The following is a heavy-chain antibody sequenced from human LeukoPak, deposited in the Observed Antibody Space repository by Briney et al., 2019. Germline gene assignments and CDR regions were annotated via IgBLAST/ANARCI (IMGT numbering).Heavy chain of an antibody. CDR1: GVSISSNNW. V-gene: IGHV4-4*02. J-gene: IGHJ4*02. D-gene: IGHD3-10*01. CDR2: IYHSGSS. Sequence: SGTLSLTCAVSGVSISSNNWWNWVRQPPGKGLEWIGEIYHSGSSNYNPSLKSRVTISVDKSKNQLSLKLSSVAAADTAVYYCARGNTMVRGAHFDYWGQGTLVTVSS. CDR3: ARGNTMVRGAHFDY.